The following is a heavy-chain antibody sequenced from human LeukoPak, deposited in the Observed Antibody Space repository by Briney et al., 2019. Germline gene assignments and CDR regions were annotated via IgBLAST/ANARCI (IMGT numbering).Heavy chain of an antibody. CDR2: ISSGGSNT. Sequence: GGSLRLSCAASGFTFSNFAMSWVRQAPGKGLEWVSAISSGGSNTYYADSVKGRFTISRDNSKSTLYVQMNSLTAEDTAVYYCAKGRDLPLDYWGQGTLVTVSS. J-gene: IGHJ4*02. D-gene: IGHD2-21*01. V-gene: IGHV3-23*01. CDR1: GFTFSNFA. CDR3: AKGRDLPLDY.